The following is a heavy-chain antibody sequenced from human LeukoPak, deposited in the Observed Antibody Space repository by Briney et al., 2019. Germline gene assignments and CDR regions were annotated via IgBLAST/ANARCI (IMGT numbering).Heavy chain of an antibody. CDR3: ARGARDTVMLTVDY. J-gene: IGHJ4*02. Sequence: PGRSLTLSCAASGFTFTNYGMHWVRQAPGKGLEWVAVIWYDGSDKYYADSVKGRFTISRDNSKNTLYLQMSSLRAEDTAVYYCARGARDTVMLTVDYWGQGTLVTVSS. V-gene: IGHV3-33*01. CDR1: GFTFTNYG. D-gene: IGHD5-18*01. CDR2: IWYDGSDK.